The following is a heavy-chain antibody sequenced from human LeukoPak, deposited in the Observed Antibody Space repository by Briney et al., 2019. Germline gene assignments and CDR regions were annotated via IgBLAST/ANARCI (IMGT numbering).Heavy chain of an antibody. J-gene: IGHJ5*02. D-gene: IGHD6-13*01. Sequence: SETLSLTCAVYGGSFSGYYWSWIRQPPGKGLEWIGEIYHSGSTNYNPSLKSRVTISVDTSKNQFSLKLSSVTAADTAVYYCAREGPVWYSSSWDNWFDPWGQGTLVTVSS. V-gene: IGHV4-34*01. CDR2: IYHSGST. CDR1: GGSFSGYY. CDR3: AREGPVWYSSSWDNWFDP.